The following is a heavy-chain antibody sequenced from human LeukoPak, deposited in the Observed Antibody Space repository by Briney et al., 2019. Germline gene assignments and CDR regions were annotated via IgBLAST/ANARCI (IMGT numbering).Heavy chain of an antibody. Sequence: GGSLRLSCAASGFTFSSCWMTWVRQAPGKGLEWVASIVEDGSQKYYVDSVKGRFTISRDNAKNSLYLQMNSLEAEDTAVYYCAKELGWFGDNSFDIWGQGTMVTVSS. V-gene: IGHV3-7*01. CDR2: IVEDGSQK. CDR1: GFTFSSCW. CDR3: AKELGWFGDNSFDI. D-gene: IGHD3-10*01. J-gene: IGHJ3*02.